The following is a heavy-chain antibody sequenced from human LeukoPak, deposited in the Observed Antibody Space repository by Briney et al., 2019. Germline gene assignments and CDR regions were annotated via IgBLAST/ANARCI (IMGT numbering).Heavy chain of an antibody. J-gene: IGHJ5*02. CDR2: ISAYNGNT. D-gene: IGHD1-14*01. Sequence: ASVKVSCKASGYTFTSYGISWVRQAPGQGLEWMGWISAYNGNTNYAQKLQGRVTITTDTSTSTAYMELRSLRSDDTAVYYCARTPKSPDVSWFDPWGQGTLVTVSS. CDR3: ARTPKSPDVSWFDP. V-gene: IGHV1-18*01. CDR1: GYTFTSYG.